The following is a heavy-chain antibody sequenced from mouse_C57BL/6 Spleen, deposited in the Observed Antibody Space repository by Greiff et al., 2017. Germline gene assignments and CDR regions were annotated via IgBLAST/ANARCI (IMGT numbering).Heavy chain of an antibody. CDR2: INPNNGGT. CDR3: ARGGTYRGFAY. Sequence: VQLQQSGPELVKPGASVKISCKASGYTFTDYYMNWVKQSHGKSLEWIGDINPNNGGTSYNQKFKGKATLTVDKSSSTAYMELRSLTSEDSAVYYCARGGTYRGFAYWGQGTTLTVSS. D-gene: IGHD5-1*01. J-gene: IGHJ2*01. CDR1: GYTFTDYY. V-gene: IGHV1-26*01.